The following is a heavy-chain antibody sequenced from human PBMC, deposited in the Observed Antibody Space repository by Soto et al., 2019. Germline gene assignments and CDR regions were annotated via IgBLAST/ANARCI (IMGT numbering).Heavy chain of an antibody. J-gene: IGHJ4*02. V-gene: IGHV3-20*04. D-gene: IGHD4-17*01. CDR3: ARRAVTGRGDFDS. Sequence: EVQLAESGGGVVRPGGSLRLSCAASGFTFDDFGMSWVRQVPGKGLAWVSGIYWDGGRTGYADSVRGRFTISRDNAKKSMFLQLNSLRVEESALYYCARRAVTGRGDFDSWGQGTLVTVSS. CDR2: IYWDGGRT. CDR1: GFTFDDFG.